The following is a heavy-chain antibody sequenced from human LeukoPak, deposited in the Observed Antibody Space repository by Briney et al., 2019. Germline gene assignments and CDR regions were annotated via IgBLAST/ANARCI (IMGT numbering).Heavy chain of an antibody. V-gene: IGHV3-7*01. Sequence: GGSLRLSCAASGFTVSSNYMSWVRQAPGKGLEWVANIKQDGSEKYYVDSVKGRFTISRDNAKNSLYLQMNSLRAEDTAVYYCARRPGSGYYRDAFDIWGQGTMVTVSS. CDR2: IKQDGSEK. D-gene: IGHD3-22*01. CDR1: GFTVSSNY. CDR3: ARRPGSGYYRDAFDI. J-gene: IGHJ3*02.